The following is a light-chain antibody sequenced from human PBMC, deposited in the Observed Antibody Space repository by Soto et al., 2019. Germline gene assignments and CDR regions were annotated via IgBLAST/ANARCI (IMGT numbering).Light chain of an antibody. Sequence: QSVLTQPVSVSDSAGQSITISCTGTSRDVGGDNYVAWYQQHPGNAPKLMIYEVSNRPSGVSNRFSGSKSGNTASLTISGLQAEDEADYYCSSYTNNSTYVFGPGTKVTVL. V-gene: IGLV2-14*01. CDR2: EVS. CDR3: SSYTNNSTYV. CDR1: SRDVGGDNY. J-gene: IGLJ1*01.